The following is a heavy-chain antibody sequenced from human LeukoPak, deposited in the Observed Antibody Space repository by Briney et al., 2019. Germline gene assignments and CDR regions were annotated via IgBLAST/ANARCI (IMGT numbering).Heavy chain of an antibody. Sequence: SETLSLTCIVSDGSISSSSYYWGWIRQPPGKGLEWIGNLFYTGETFYNPSLNSRVTISVDTSKSQFSLRLSSVTAADTAVYYCASPGESGYFDYWGQGTLVTVSS. J-gene: IGHJ4*02. CDR1: DGSISSSSYY. V-gene: IGHV4-39*01. CDR2: LFYTGET. D-gene: IGHD3-10*01. CDR3: ASPGESGYFDY.